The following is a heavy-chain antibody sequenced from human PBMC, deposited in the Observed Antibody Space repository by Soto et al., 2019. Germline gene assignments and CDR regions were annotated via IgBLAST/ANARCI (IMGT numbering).Heavy chain of an antibody. V-gene: IGHV5-51*01. CDR1: GYSFTSYW. CDR3: ASAEYSSSPGDYYYYYGMDV. D-gene: IGHD6-6*01. J-gene: IGHJ6*02. CDR2: IYPGDSDT. Sequence: GESLKISCKGSGYSFTSYWIGLVRQMPRKGLEWMGIIYPGDSDTRYSPSFQGQVTISADKSISTAYLQWSSLKASDTAMYYCASAEYSSSPGDYYYYYGMDVWGQGNTVTVS.